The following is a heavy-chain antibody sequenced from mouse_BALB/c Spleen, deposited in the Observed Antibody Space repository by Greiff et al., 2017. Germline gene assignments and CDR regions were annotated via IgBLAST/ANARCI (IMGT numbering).Heavy chain of an antibody. J-gene: IGHJ1*01. V-gene: IGHV3-2*02. CDR1: GYSITSDYA. D-gene: IGHD2-1*01. CDR2: ISYSGST. CDR3: ARVYGNYWYFDV. Sequence: EVKLVESGPGLVKPSQSLSLTCTVTGYSITSDYAWNWIRQFPGNKLEWMGYISYSGSTSYNPSLKSRISITRDTSKNQFFLQLNSVTTEDTATYYCARVYGNYWYFDVWGAGTTVTVSS.